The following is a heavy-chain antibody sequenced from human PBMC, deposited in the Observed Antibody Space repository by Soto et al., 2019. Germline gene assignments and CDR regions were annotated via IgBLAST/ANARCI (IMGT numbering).Heavy chain of an antibody. CDR2: IYYSGST. Sequence: SETLSLTCTVSGGSISSSSYYWGWIRQPPGKGLEWIGSIYYSGSTYYNPSLKSRVTISVDTSKDQFSLKLSSVTAADTAVYYCARLTIFGVAGLDYWGQGTLVTVSS. CDR3: ARLTIFGVAGLDY. V-gene: IGHV4-39*07. D-gene: IGHD3-3*01. J-gene: IGHJ4*02. CDR1: GGSISSSSYY.